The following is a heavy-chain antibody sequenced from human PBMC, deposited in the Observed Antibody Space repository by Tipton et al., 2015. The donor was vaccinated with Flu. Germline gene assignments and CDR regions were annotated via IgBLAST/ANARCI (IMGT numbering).Heavy chain of an antibody. V-gene: IGHV4-4*07. CDR3: ARDRLSRGFDP. CDR1: GGSISSYY. J-gene: IGHJ5*02. Sequence: TLFLTCTVSGGSISSYYWSWIRQPAGKGLEWIGRIYTSGSTNYNPSLKSRVTMSVDTSKNQFSLKLYSVTAADTAVYYCARDRLSRGFDPWGQGTLVTVSS. D-gene: IGHD6-6*01. CDR2: IYTSGST.